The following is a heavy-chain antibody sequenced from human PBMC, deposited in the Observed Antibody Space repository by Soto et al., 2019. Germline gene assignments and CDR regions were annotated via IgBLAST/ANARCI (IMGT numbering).Heavy chain of an antibody. CDR2: NYYTGST. CDR1: GDSISTFY. D-gene: IGHD3-10*01. V-gene: IGHV4-59*01. CDR3: ARQRGNYFDY. J-gene: IGHJ4*02. Sequence: QVQLQESGPGLVKPSETLSLTCTVSGDSISTFYWSWIRQPPGKGLEWIGYNYYTGSTNYNPSLKSRFTMSVDTSKKQFSLKLTSVTAADTAVYYCARQRGNYFDYWGQGSLVTVSS.